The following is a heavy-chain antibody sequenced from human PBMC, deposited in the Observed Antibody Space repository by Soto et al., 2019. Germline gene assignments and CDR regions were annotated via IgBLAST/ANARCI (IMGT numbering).Heavy chain of an antibody. V-gene: IGHV1-69*13. CDR1: GGTFSSYA. J-gene: IGHJ4*02. CDR2: IIPIFGTA. Sequence: ASVKVCCKASGGTFSSYAISWVRQAPGQGLEWMGGIIPIFGTANYAQKFQGRVTITADESTSTAYMELSSLRSEDTAVYYCASTWARQKETSGYYYWGQGTLVTVSS. D-gene: IGHD2-2*01. CDR3: ASTWARQKETSGYYY.